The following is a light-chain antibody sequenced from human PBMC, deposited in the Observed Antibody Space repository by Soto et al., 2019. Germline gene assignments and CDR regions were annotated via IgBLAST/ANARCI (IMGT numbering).Light chain of an antibody. V-gene: IGLV1-40*01. CDR1: SSNLGANYH. CDR3: QSYDNNSSGGV. J-gene: IGLJ3*02. Sequence: QSVLTQPPSVSGAPGQRVTISCTGSSSNLGANYHVHWYQQLPGRAPKLLIYGSTNRPSGVPDRISGSKSGTSASLAITGLQAEDEADYYCQSYDNNSSGGVFGGGTNLTVL. CDR2: GST.